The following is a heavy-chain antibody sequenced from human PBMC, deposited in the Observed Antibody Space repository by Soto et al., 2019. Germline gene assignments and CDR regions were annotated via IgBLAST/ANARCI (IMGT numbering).Heavy chain of an antibody. CDR1: GFTFSAFG. Sequence: QVHLVESGGGVVQPGGSLRLSCVASGFTFSAFGMHWVRRAPGEGLEWVAHIWFDGRSHYYGNSVKGRFTISRDRSKDTLYLEMNSLRVEDTAIYYCARDVVVGATYTGPDYYAMDVWGQGTTVTVSS. D-gene: IGHD1-26*01. CDR3: ARDVVVGATYTGPDYYAMDV. CDR2: IWFDGRSH. J-gene: IGHJ6*02. V-gene: IGHV3-33*01.